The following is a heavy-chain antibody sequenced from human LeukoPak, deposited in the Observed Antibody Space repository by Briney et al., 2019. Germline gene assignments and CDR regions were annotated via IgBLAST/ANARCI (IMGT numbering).Heavy chain of an antibody. V-gene: IGHV3-23*01. CDR2: ISGSGGST. CDR1: GFTFSSYA. J-gene: IGHJ4*02. CDR3: AKDRVRIAVAAVIDY. D-gene: IGHD6-19*01. Sequence: GGSLRLSCAASGFTFSSYAMSWGRQAPGKGLECVSAISGSGGSTYYADSVKGRFTISRDNSKNTLYLQMNSLRAEDTDVYYCAKDRVRIAVAAVIDYWGQGTLVTVSS.